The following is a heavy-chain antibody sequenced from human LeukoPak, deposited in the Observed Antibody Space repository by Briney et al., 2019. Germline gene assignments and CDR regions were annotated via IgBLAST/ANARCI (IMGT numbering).Heavy chain of an antibody. J-gene: IGHJ3*02. V-gene: IGHV4-59*01. CDR2: IYYSGST. CDR1: GGSISSYY. D-gene: IGHD3-22*01. CDR3: ARGPDSSGYYDAFDI. Sequence: PSETLSLTCTVSGGSISSYYWSWLRQPPGKGLEWIGYIYYSGSTNYNPSLKSRVTISVDTSKNQFSLKLSSVTAADTAVYYCARGPDSSGYYDAFDIWGQGTMVTVSS.